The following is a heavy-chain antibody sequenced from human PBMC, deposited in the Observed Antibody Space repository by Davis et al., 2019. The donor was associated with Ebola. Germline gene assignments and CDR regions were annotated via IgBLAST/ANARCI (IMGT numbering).Heavy chain of an antibody. CDR2: ISNDGNNE. Sequence: PGGSLRLSCAASGSTFSNYGIHWDRQAPGKGLEWVAVISNDGNNEYYADSVKGRFTISRDNAKNTLYLQMNSLRADDTAVYYCVRDNWSLAYWGQGTLVTVSS. CDR1: GSTFSNYG. J-gene: IGHJ4*02. D-gene: IGHD3-9*01. CDR3: VRDNWSLAY. V-gene: IGHV3-30*03.